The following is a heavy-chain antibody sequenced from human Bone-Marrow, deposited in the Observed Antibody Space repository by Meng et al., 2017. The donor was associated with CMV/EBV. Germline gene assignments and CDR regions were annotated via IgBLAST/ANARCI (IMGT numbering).Heavy chain of an antibody. CDR3: ARGYSYGTL. V-gene: IGHV3-7*01. Sequence: GGSLRLSCAASGFTFSRYWMSWVRQAPGKGLEWVANIKEDGSEKYYVDSVKGRFTISRDNAKNSLYLQMNSLRAEDTAVYYCARGYSYGTLWGQGILVTVSS. J-gene: IGHJ4*02. CDR2: IKEDGSEK. D-gene: IGHD5-18*01. CDR1: GFTFSRYW.